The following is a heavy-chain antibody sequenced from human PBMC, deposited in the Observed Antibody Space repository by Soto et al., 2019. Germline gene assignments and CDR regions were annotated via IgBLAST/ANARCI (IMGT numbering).Heavy chain of an antibody. CDR2: IIPIFGTA. CDR1: GGTFSSYA. V-gene: IGHV1-69*01. D-gene: IGHD3-22*01. Sequence: QVQLVQSGAEVKKPGSSVKVSCKASGGTFSSYAISWVRQAPGQGLEWMGGIIPIFGTANYAQKFQGRVTITADESTSTAYMELSSLRSEDTAVYYCASAKNYYDSSGLGYWGQGTLVTVSS. J-gene: IGHJ4*02. CDR3: ASAKNYYDSSGLGY.